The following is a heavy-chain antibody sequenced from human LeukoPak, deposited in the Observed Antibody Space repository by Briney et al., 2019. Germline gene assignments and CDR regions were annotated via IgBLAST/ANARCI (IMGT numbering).Heavy chain of an antibody. CDR2: IYYSGST. J-gene: IGHJ4*02. CDR1: GGSISNSGHY. Sequence: PSETLSLTCSVSGGSISNSGHYWGWIRQPPGKGLEWIGSIYYSGSTYYNPSLKSRVTISEDSSKNQFSLKRTSVTAADTAVYYCASRSSGYSSGWLVFDYWGQGTLVTVSS. CDR3: ASRSSGYSSGWLVFDY. V-gene: IGHV4-39*01. D-gene: IGHD6-19*01.